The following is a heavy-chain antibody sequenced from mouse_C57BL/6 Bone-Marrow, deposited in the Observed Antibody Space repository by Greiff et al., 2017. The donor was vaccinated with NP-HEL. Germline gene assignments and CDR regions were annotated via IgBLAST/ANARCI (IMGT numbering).Heavy chain of an antibody. V-gene: IGHV1-78*01. J-gene: IGHJ2*01. CDR3: ARGDSRVPYYFDY. CDR2: IYPRDGST. CDR1: GYTFTDHT. Sequence: VKLQESDAELVKPGASVKISCKVSGYTFTDHTIHWMKQRPEQGLEWIGYIYPRDGSTKYNEKFKGKATLTADKSSSTAYMQLNSLTSEDSAVYFCARGDSRVPYYFDYWGQGTTLTVSS.